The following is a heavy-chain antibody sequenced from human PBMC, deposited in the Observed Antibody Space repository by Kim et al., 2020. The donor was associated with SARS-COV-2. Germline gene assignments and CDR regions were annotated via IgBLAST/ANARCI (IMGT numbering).Heavy chain of an antibody. CDR3: AKGTSDLYGYFGD. Sequence: GGSLRLSCAASKFTFSSYAMNWVRQAPGKGLEWVSSISGSGDSTDYADSVKGRFTISRDNSKNTLYLQMNSLRAEDAAMYYCAKGTSDLYGYFGDWGQGTPVTVSS. V-gene: IGHV3-23*01. J-gene: IGHJ4*02. D-gene: IGHD6-19*01. CDR2: ISGSGDST. CDR1: KFTFSSYA.